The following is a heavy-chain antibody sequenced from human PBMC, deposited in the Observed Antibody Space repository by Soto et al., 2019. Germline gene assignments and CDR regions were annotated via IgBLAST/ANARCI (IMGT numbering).Heavy chain of an antibody. CDR1: GGSITRDGYY. Sequence: QVQLQASGPGLVKPSQTLSLTCTISGGSITRDGYYWSSIRQHPGKGLEWIGYIYYSGFTYYNPSLKSRVTISVDTSKNQFSLKLSSVTASDTAVYYCARSVFPWGQGTLVTVSS. CDR3: ARSVFP. J-gene: IGHJ5*02. V-gene: IGHV4-31*03. CDR2: IYYSGFT.